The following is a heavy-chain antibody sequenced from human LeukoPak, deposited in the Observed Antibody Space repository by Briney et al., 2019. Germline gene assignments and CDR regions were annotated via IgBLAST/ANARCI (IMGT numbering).Heavy chain of an antibody. Sequence: GGSLRLSCAASGFTVSSNYMSWVRQAPGKGLEWVSVIYSGGSTYYADSVKGRFTISRDNSKNTLYLQMNSLRAEDTAVYYCAKDQVYCSGGSCYSGVSDYFDYWGQGTLVTVSS. D-gene: IGHD2-15*01. J-gene: IGHJ4*02. CDR2: IYSGGST. CDR3: AKDQVYCSGGSCYSGVSDYFDY. V-gene: IGHV3-53*05. CDR1: GFTVSSNY.